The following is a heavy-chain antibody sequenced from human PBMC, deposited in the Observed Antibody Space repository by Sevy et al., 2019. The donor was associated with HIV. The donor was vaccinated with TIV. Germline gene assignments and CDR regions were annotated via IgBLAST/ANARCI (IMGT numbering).Heavy chain of an antibody. Sequence: GGSLRLSCAASGFTFSSYWMSWVRQAPGKGLEWVANIKQDGSEKYYVDSVKGGFTISRDNAKTSLDLEMNSLGAEDTTVYYCARDFTLAYYYGSGGQYYFDYWGQGTLVTVSS. J-gene: IGHJ4*02. CDR3: ARDFTLAYYYGSGGQYYFDY. CDR2: IKQDGSEK. CDR1: GFTFSSYW. V-gene: IGHV3-7*03. D-gene: IGHD3-10*01.